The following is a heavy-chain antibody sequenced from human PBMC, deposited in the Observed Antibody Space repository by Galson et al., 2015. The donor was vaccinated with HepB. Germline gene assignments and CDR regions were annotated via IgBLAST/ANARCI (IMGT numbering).Heavy chain of an antibody. CDR2: ISSSSSTI. J-gene: IGHJ4*02. CDR3: ARDARYVRGYSYGSFDY. CDR1: GFTFSSYS. Sequence: SLRLSCAASGFTFSSYSMNWVRQAPGKGLEWVSYISSSSSTIYYADSVKGRFTISRDNAKNSLYLQMNSLRDEDTAVYYCARDARYVRGYSYGSFDYWGQGTLVTVSS. D-gene: IGHD5-18*01. V-gene: IGHV3-48*02.